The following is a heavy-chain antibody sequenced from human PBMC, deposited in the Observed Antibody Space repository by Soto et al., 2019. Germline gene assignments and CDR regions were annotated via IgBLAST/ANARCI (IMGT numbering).Heavy chain of an antibody. CDR2: ISSSTSYV. V-gene: IGHV3-21*01. CDR3: ARDPSEGRVGNWFES. CDR1: GFTFSRYG. Sequence: EVQLVESGGGLVKPGGSLRLSCAASGFTFSRYGMNWVRQAPGKGLEWVSSISSSTSYVYYADSVKGRFSVSRDNAKKILYLEMYALGTEDTAVYYCARDPSEGRVGNWFESWGQGPLVTVSS. J-gene: IGHJ5*01. D-gene: IGHD2-2*01.